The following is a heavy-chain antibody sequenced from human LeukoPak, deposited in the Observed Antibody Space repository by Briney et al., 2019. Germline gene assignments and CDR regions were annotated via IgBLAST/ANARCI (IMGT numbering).Heavy chain of an antibody. CDR3: ARIDPFDFQFDY. Sequence: ASVKVSCKASGYTFTSYGISWVRQAPGQGLEWMGRISAYTGNTNYAQKRQGRVTMTADTSTSTAYMELRSLRSDDTAVYYCARIDPFDFQFDYWGQGTLVTVSS. V-gene: IGHV1-18*01. CDR2: ISAYTGNT. CDR1: GYTFTSYG. J-gene: IGHJ4*02. D-gene: IGHD3-9*01.